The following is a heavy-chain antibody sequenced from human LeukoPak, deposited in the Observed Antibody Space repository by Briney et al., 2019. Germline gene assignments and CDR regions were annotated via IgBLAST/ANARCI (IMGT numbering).Heavy chain of an antibody. CDR3: AGEPLTIFGNLGGMDV. J-gene: IGHJ6*02. CDR2: ISYDGSNK. V-gene: IGHV3-30*03. Sequence: GGSLRLSCAASGFTFSSYGMHWVRQAPGKGLEWVAVISYDGSNKYYADSVKGRFTISRDNSKNTLYLQMNSLRAEDTAVYYCAGEPLTIFGNLGGMDVWGQGTTVTVSS. D-gene: IGHD3-3*01. CDR1: GFTFSSYG.